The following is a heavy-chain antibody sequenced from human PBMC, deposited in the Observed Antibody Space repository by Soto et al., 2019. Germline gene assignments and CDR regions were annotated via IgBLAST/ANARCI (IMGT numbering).Heavy chain of an antibody. D-gene: IGHD3-22*01. Sequence: PGGSLRLSCAASGFTFSSYSMNWVRQAPGKGLEWVSSISSSSSYIYYADSVKGRFTISRDNAKNSLYLQMNSLRAEDTAVYYCAKDTHYDSSGYTSFAFDYWGQGTLVTVSS. V-gene: IGHV3-21*01. CDR2: ISSSSSYI. CDR3: AKDTHYDSSGYTSFAFDY. CDR1: GFTFSSYS. J-gene: IGHJ4*02.